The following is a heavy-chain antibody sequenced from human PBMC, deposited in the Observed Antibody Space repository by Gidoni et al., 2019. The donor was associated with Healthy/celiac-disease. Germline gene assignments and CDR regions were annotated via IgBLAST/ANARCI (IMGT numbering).Heavy chain of an antibody. CDR3: AKVIEAAAGTGSAFDI. CDR2: IRYDGSNK. CDR1: GFTFSSYG. V-gene: IGHV3-30*02. J-gene: IGHJ3*02. Sequence: QVQLVESGGGVVQPGGSLRLSCAASGFTFSSYGMHWVRQAPGKGLEWVAFIRYDGSNKYYADSVKGRFTISRDNSKNTLYLQMNSLRAEDTAVYYCAKVIEAAAGTGSAFDIWGQGTMVTVSS. D-gene: IGHD6-13*01.